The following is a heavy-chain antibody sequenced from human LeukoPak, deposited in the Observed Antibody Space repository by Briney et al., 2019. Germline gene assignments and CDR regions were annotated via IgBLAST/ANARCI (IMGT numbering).Heavy chain of an antibody. Sequence: SETLSLTCTVSGYSISSGYYWGWIRQPPGEGLEWIGSIYHSGSTYYNPSLKSRVTISVDTSKNQFSLKLSSVTAADTAVYYCGREPPSCCNWFDPWGQGTLVTVSS. CDR3: GREPPSCCNWFDP. CDR1: GYSISSGYY. CDR2: IYHSGST. D-gene: IGHD2-2*01. V-gene: IGHV4-38-2*02. J-gene: IGHJ5*02.